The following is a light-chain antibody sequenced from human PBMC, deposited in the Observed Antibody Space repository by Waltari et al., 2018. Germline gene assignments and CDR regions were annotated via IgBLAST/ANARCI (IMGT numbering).Light chain of an antibody. V-gene: IGLV2-23*01. CDR3: CAYAGKV. Sequence: QSALTQPASVSGSPGQSATISCTGTSNDVGSSNFFSWYQQHQGKAPKLIIHDDTARPSGVSDRFSGSKSANGASLTISGLQAEDEAHYYCCAYAGKVFGGGTRLTVL. CDR2: DDT. J-gene: IGLJ3*02. CDR1: SNDVGSSNF.